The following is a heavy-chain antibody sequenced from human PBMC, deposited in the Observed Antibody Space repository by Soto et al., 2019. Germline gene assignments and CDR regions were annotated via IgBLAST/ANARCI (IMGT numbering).Heavy chain of an antibody. CDR3: VRRHVSATGIDGIDP. CDR1: GYTFTSYG. D-gene: IGHD6-13*01. Sequence: ASVKVSCKASGYTFTSYGIHWVRQAPGQRLEWMGWINAANGDTKYSPKFQGRVTITRDTSASTAYMELSSLRSEDTAVYYCVRRHVSATGIDGIDPWGQGTLVTVSS. V-gene: IGHV1-3*01. CDR2: INAANGDT. J-gene: IGHJ5*02.